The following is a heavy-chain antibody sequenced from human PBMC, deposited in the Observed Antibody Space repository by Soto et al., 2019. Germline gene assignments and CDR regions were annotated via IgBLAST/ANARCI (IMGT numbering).Heavy chain of an antibody. CDR1: GGIFTNNA. CDR3: APGGHNDGPTFYRGMDV. V-gene: IGHV1-69*01. Sequence: QVQVVQSGAEVKKPGSSVKVSCKVSGGIFTNNAISWVRQAPGQGLEWLGGVIPLFDTAYYAQIFRGRLRMPADGATTTPYRELSGLTSGNPPVIFCAPGGHNDGPTFYRGMDVWGKGTTLT. CDR2: VIPLFDTA. J-gene: IGHJ6*04. D-gene: IGHD5-18*01.